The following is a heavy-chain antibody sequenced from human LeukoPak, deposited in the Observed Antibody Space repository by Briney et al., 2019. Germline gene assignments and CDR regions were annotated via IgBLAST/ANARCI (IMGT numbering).Heavy chain of an antibody. V-gene: IGHV3-23*01. CDR1: GFTFSSYA. D-gene: IGHD3-22*01. CDR2: ISGSGGST. J-gene: IGHJ4*02. Sequence: GGSLRLSCAASGFTFSSYAMSWVRQAPGKGLEWVSAISGSGGSTYYADSVKGPFTIPRDNSKNTLYLQMNSLRAEDTAVYYCAKPNYYYDSSGRYFDYWGQGTLVTVSS. CDR3: AKPNYYYDSSGRYFDY.